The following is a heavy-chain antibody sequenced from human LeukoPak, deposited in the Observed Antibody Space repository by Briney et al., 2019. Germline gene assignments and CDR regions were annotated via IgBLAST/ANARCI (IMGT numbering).Heavy chain of an antibody. CDR3: ARDTAAAGTEYFDY. CDR2: ISSHGGSP. Sequence: GSLRLAWAAVGFTFGSYAMHWVRQAPGEVLEYVSSISSHGGSPYSANSVKGRFTISRDNSKNTLYLQMGSLRGEDMAVYYCARDTAAAGTEYFDYWGQGTLVTVSS. J-gene: IGHJ4*02. V-gene: IGHV3-64*01. D-gene: IGHD6-13*01. CDR1: GFTFGSYA.